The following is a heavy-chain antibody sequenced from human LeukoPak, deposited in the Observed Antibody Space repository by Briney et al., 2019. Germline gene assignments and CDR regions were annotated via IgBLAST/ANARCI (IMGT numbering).Heavy chain of an antibody. J-gene: IGHJ4*02. CDR3: VRDRGSGYYPFDY. D-gene: IGHD3-22*01. CDR2: TNPNSGGT. CDR1: GYTFIAYY. V-gene: IGHV1-2*02. Sequence: GASVKVSCKASGYTFIAYYMHWVRQAPGQGLEWMGWTNPNSGGTSYAQNFQGRVTMTRDTSISTAYMELIRLTSDDTAVYYCVRDRGSGYYPFDYWGQGTLVTVSS.